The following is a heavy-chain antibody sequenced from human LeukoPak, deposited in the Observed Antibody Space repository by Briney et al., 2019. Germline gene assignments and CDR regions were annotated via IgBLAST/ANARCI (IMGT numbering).Heavy chain of an antibody. J-gene: IGHJ4*02. Sequence: SETLSLTCAVYGGSFSGYYWSWIRQPPGKGLEWIGEINHSGSTNYNPSLKSRVTISVDTSKNQFSLKLSSVTAADTAVYYCARVGLGTWVYYFDYWGQGTLVTVSS. CDR1: GGSFSGYY. D-gene: IGHD3-10*01. CDR2: INHSGST. CDR3: ARVGLGTWVYYFDY. V-gene: IGHV4-34*01.